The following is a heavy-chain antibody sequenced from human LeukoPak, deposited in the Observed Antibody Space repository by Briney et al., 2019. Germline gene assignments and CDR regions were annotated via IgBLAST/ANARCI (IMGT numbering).Heavy chain of an antibody. D-gene: IGHD1-7*01. CDR1: GFTFSSYA. J-gene: IGHJ4*02. V-gene: IGHV3-23*01. CDR2: ISGIGGST. CDR3: AKFSGELSFDH. Sequence: GGSLRLSCAASGFTFSSYAMSWVRQAPGKGLEWVSAISGIGGSTYYADSVKGRYTISRDNSKNTLYLQMNSLRAEDTAVYYCAKFSGELSFDHWGQGTLVTVSS.